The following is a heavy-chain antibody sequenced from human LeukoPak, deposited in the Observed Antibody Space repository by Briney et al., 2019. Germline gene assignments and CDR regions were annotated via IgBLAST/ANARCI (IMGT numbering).Heavy chain of an antibody. Sequence: GGSLRLSCAASGFTFSDYSMKWVRQAPGKGLEWVSSISTGSSYKYYGDSVKGRFTISRDNAKNSLDLQMNSLGAEDTAVYYCARGPTLIVLPGTWPLDYLGQGSLVIVSS. V-gene: IGHV3-21*01. CDR1: GFTFSDYS. CDR2: ISTGSSYK. CDR3: ARGPTLIVLPGTWPLDY. D-gene: IGHD2/OR15-2a*01. J-gene: IGHJ4*02.